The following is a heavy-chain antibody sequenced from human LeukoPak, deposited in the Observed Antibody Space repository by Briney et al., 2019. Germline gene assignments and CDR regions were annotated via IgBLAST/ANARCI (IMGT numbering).Heavy chain of an antibody. CDR3: VRDSRNCGGDRYAFDI. CDR1: GFIVSSNY. D-gene: IGHD2-21*02. Sequence: GGSLRLSCAASGFIVSSNYMSWVRQAPGKGLEWVSVIYSGGSTKHADSVKGRFTISRDNSKNTLYLQMNSLRAEDTAVYYCVRDSRNCGGDRYAFDIWGQGTMVSVSS. J-gene: IGHJ3*02. CDR2: IYSGGST. V-gene: IGHV3-53*01.